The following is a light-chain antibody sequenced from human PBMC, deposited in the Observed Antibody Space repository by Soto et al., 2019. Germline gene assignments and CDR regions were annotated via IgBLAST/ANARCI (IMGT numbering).Light chain of an antibody. CDR2: EVS. Sequence: QSALTQPASVSGSPGQSITISCTGASSDVSGYKYVSWFQQHPGKAPKLMIYEVSNRPSGVSNRFSGSKSGNTASLTISGLQAEDEADYYCSSYTSISTLVFGGGTKLTVL. V-gene: IGLV2-14*01. CDR3: SSYTSISTLV. CDR1: SSDVSGYKY. J-gene: IGLJ3*02.